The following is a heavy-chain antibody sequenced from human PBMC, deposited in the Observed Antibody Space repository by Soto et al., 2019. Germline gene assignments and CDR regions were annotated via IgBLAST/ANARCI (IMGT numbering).Heavy chain of an antibody. J-gene: IGHJ6*02. CDR3: ARNMDSYYGRGSGNGHGV. V-gene: IGHV1-2*02. CDR2: INPKFGDT. Sequence: QVRLVQSGAEVKEPGDSVRVSCEASGYTFTAYHIHWVRQAPGQGLEWMGWINPKFGDTGYAQDFQGRVSMTSDMSIRTVYMQLSRLTSDDTAIYYCARNMDSYYGRGSGNGHGVWGQGTTVTVFS. CDR1: GYTFTAYH. D-gene: IGHD3-10*02.